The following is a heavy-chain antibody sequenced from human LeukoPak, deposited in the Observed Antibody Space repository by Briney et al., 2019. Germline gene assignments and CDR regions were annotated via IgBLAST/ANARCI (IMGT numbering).Heavy chain of an antibody. D-gene: IGHD3-3*01. CDR1: GFTFDDYA. V-gene: IGHV3-9*01. CDR2: ISWNSGSI. CDR3: ARDSVDFWSGYYDFDY. Sequence: PGRSLRLSCAASGFTFDDYAMHWVRQAPGKGLEWVSGISWNSGSIGYADSVKGRFTISRDNSKNTLYLQMNSLRAEDTAVYYCARDSVDFWSGYYDFDYWGQGTLVTVSS. J-gene: IGHJ4*02.